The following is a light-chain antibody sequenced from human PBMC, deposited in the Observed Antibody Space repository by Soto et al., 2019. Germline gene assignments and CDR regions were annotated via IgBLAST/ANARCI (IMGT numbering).Light chain of an antibody. V-gene: IGKV4-1*01. Sequence: DIVMTQSPDSLTLSLGERATINCKSSQSVFSRGRNKNYLGWFQQKPGQTPRLLIYWASTRESGVSDRFSGSGSGTDFTLTIDSLQAEDVAVYYCQQYYTTPTWTFGQGTKVDIK. J-gene: IGKJ1*01. CDR3: QQYYTTPTWT. CDR1: QSVFSRGRNKNY. CDR2: WAS.